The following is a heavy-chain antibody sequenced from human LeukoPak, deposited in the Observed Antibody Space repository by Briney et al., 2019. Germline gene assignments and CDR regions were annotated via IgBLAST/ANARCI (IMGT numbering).Heavy chain of an antibody. J-gene: IGHJ3*01. CDR3: ARAADFGSGSYYRDAFDV. V-gene: IGHV3-33*01. CDR2: ILYDGSNT. CDR1: GFTFNRYG. D-gene: IGHD3-10*01. Sequence: GRSLRLSCAASGFTFNRYGMHWVRQAPGKGLEWVAVILYDGSNTYYADSVKGRFTISRDNPKNTLYLQMSSLRADDTAVYYCARAADFGSGSYYRDAFDVRGHGTLGIVSS.